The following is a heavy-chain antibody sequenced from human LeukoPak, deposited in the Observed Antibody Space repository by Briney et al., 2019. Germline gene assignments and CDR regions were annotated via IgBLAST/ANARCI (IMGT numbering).Heavy chain of an antibody. D-gene: IGHD2-15*01. Sequence: PGGSLRLSCGASGFTFSDYYMSWIRQAPGKGLEWVSYISGSGSTTYYADSVKGRFTISRDNAKNTLYLQMDSLRAEDTAVYYCAKFDCTGGTCYSEVDYWGQGTLVTVSS. CDR1: GFTFSDYY. V-gene: IGHV3-11*04. CDR2: ISGSGSTT. CDR3: AKFDCTGGTCYSEVDY. J-gene: IGHJ4*02.